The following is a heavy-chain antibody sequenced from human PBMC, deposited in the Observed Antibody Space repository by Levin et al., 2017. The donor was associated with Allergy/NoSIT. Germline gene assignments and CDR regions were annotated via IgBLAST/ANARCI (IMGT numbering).Heavy chain of an antibody. CDR2: IYHSRTS. CDR1: AGSITDYY. CDR3: ARALDCSTASCPMAYDS. J-gene: IGHJ4*02. Sequence: SSETLSLTCTVSAGSITDYYWSWIRQPPGKGLEWIGYIYHSRTSNYNTSLRSRATIAVDPSKNQLSLKVTSVTAADTAVYYCARALDCSTASCPMAYDSWGQGTLVTVSS. V-gene: IGHV4-59*01. D-gene: IGHD2-2*01.